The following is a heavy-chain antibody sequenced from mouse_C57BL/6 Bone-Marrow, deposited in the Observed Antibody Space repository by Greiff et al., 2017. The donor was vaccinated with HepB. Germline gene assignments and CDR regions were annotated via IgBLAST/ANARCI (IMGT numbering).Heavy chain of an antibody. CDR1: GYTFTSYW. V-gene: IGHV1-69*01. Sequence: QVQLQQPGAELVMPGASVKLSCKASGYTFTSYWMHWVKQRPGQGLEWIGEIDPSDSYTNYNQKFKGKSTLTVDKSSSTAYMQLSSLTSEDSAVYYCERGEFITTVVAKDYYAMDYWGQGTSVTVSS. CDR3: ERGEFITTVVAKDYYAMDY. D-gene: IGHD1-1*01. CDR2: IDPSDSYT. J-gene: IGHJ4*01.